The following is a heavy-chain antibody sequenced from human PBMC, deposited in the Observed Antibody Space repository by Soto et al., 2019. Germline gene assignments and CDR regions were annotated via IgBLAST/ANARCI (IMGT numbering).Heavy chain of an antibody. CDR3: ARDALTLVRGVIIRFDS. Sequence: GESLKISCKGSGYRFTNYWISWVRQMPGKGLEWMGRIDPSDSYAHYSPSFQGHVTISVDRSISTAYLQWSSLKASDTAMYYCARDALTLVRGVIIRFDSWGQGTLVTVSS. J-gene: IGHJ5*01. V-gene: IGHV5-10-1*01. CDR2: IDPSDSYA. CDR1: GYRFTNYW. D-gene: IGHD3-10*01.